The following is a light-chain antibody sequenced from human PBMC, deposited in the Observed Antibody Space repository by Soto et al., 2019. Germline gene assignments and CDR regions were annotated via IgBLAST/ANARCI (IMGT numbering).Light chain of an antibody. Sequence: EIVLTQSPATLSLSPGERATLSCRASQSVGSYLAWYQHKPGQAPRLLIYDVSNRATDIPARFSGSGSGTDFTLTISSLEPEDFAVYYCQQRSNWSFGQGTKLEIK. J-gene: IGKJ2*01. CDR2: DVS. V-gene: IGKV3-11*01. CDR3: QQRSNWS. CDR1: QSVGSY.